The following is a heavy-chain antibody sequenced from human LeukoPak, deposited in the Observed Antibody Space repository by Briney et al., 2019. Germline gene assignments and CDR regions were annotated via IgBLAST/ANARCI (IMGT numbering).Heavy chain of an antibody. CDR1: GYIFTDYY. J-gene: IGHJ4*02. V-gene: IGHV1-18*04. CDR3: ARSQTTGFGESIDY. CDR2: ISAYNGNT. Sequence: ASVKVSCKASGYIFTDYYIHWVRQARGQGLEWMGWISAYNGNTIYAQKVQGRVTMTTDTSTTTAYMELRSLRSDDTAVYYCARSQTTGFGESIDYWGQGTLVTVSS. D-gene: IGHD3-10*01.